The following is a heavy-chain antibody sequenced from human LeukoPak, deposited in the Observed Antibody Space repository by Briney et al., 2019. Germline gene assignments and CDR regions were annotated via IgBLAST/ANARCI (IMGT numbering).Heavy chain of an antibody. CDR1: GFILSNYA. D-gene: IGHD5-24*01. J-gene: IGHJ4*02. Sequence: GGSLRLSCAASGFILSNYAMHWVRQPAGKGLEWVSALGTAGDTFYPGSVKGRFTISRDNAKKSLFLQMSSLRAEDTAIYYCARQSTPHGNFDYWGQGTLVTVSS. CDR2: LGTAGDT. V-gene: IGHV3-13*01. CDR3: ARQSTPHGNFDY.